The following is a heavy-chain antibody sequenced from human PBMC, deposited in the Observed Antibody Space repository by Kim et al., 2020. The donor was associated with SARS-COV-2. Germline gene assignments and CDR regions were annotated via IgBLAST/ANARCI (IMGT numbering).Heavy chain of an antibody. J-gene: IGHJ4*02. CDR2: ISGSGGST. Sequence: GGSLRLSCAASGFTFSTYAMSWVRQAPGKGLEWVSGISGSGGSTYYADSGRGRFTISRDNSKNTLFLQMSSLTADDTAVYYCARTRSCSGTSCYVDFWGQGTLGTVSS. D-gene: IGHD2-2*01. V-gene: IGHV3-23*01. CDR1: GFTFSTYA. CDR3: ARTRSCSGTSCYVDF.